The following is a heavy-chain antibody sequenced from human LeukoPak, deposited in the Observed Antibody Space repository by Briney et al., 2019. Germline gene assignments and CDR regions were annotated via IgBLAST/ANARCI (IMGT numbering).Heavy chain of an antibody. J-gene: IGHJ4*02. Sequence: ASVKVSCKASGYTFTSYYMHWVRQAPGQGLEWMGIINPSGGSTSYAQKFQGRVTMTRDMSTSTVYMELSSLRSEDTAVYYCATVVAAAGAFDHWGQGTLVTVSS. D-gene: IGHD6-13*01. V-gene: IGHV1-46*01. CDR1: GYTFTSYY. CDR2: INPSGGST. CDR3: ATVVAAAGAFDH.